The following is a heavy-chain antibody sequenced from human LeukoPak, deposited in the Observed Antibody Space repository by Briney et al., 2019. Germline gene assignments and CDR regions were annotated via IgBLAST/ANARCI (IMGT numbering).Heavy chain of an antibody. Sequence: GGSLILSCAASGFTLEDFAMHWVRQAPGKGLEWVSLIRGDGGSRYYADSVKGRFTITRDNSKKSLYLQMKSLRTEDTALYYCAKDIDSSGWYTVWGQGTLVTVSS. CDR1: GFTLEDFA. CDR2: IRGDGGSR. J-gene: IGHJ4*02. D-gene: IGHD6-19*01. V-gene: IGHV3-43*02. CDR3: AKDIDSSGWYTV.